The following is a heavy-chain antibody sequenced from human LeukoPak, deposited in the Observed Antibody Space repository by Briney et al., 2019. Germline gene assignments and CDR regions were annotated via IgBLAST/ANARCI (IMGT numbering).Heavy chain of an antibody. CDR1: GFSFSSYA. Sequence: GGSLRLSCAASGFSFSSYAMSWVRQPPGKGLEWVSGISGSGGNTYYADSVKSRFTISSTNSKNTLYLQMSSLRAEDTAVYYCAKVLTFYYHSFGNDAFDFWGQGTMVTVSS. CDR3: AKVLTFYYHSFGNDAFDF. D-gene: IGHD3-16*01. V-gene: IGHV3-23*01. CDR2: ISGSGGNT. J-gene: IGHJ3*01.